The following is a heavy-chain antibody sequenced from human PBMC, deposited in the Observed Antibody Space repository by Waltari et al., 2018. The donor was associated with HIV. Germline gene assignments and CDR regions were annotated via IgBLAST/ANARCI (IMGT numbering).Heavy chain of an antibody. CDR2: INAGNGNT. CDR1: GYTFTSYA. V-gene: IGHV1-3*01. Sequence: QVQLVQSGAEVKKPGASVKVSCKASGYTFTSYAMHWVRQAPGQRLEWMGWINAGNGNTKYSQKFQGRVTITRDTSASTAYMELSSLRSEDTAVYYCASAITIFGVVIPLGYWGQGTLVTVSS. D-gene: IGHD3-3*01. J-gene: IGHJ4*02. CDR3: ASAITIFGVVIPLGY.